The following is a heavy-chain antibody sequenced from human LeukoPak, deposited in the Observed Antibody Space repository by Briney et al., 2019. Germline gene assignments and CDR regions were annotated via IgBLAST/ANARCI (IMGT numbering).Heavy chain of an antibody. J-gene: IGHJ6*03. CDR3: AREGQQLTSAPYYYYYYMYV. V-gene: IGHV1-18*01. CDR2: ISAYNGNT. Sequence: ASVKVSCKASGYTFTSYGISWVRQAPGQGLEWMGWISAYNGNTNYAQKLQGRVTMTTDTSTSTAYMELRSLRSDDTAVYYCAREGQQLTSAPYYYYYYMYVWGKGTTGTVSS. CDR1: GYTFTSYG. D-gene: IGHD6-13*01.